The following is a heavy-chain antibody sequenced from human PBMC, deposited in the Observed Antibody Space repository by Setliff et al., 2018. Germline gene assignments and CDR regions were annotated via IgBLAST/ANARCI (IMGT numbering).Heavy chain of an antibody. J-gene: IGHJ3*01. CDR1: GGSFSDHF. CDR3: ARVPHIWFGDLVTFDDAFDV. V-gene: IGHV4-34*01. Sequence: SETLSLTCTVYGGSFSDHFWSWIRQPPGKGLEWIGEINHSGSTNYNPSLKCRVTISVDASKNQFSLKLTSVTAADTAVYFCARVPHIWFGDLVTFDDAFDVWGQGTMVTVSS. D-gene: IGHD3-10*01. CDR2: INHSGST.